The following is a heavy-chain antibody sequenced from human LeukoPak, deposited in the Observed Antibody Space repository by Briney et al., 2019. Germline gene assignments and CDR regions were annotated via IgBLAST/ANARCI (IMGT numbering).Heavy chain of an antibody. V-gene: IGHV1-46*01. Sequence: ASVKVSCKASGGTFSSYAISWVRQAPGQGLEWMGIINPSGGSTSYAQKFQGRVTMTRDTSTSTVYMELSSLRSEDTAVYYCARDLRPEHSSWYVTDPDYWGQGTLVTVSS. J-gene: IGHJ4*02. CDR2: INPSGGST. D-gene: IGHD6-13*01. CDR3: ARDLRPEHSSWYVTDPDY. CDR1: GGTFSSYA.